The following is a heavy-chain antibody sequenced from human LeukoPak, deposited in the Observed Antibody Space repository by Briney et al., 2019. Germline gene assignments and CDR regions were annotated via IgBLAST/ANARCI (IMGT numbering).Heavy chain of an antibody. CDR2: IYHSGST. Sequence: SETLSLTCAVSGGSISSSNWWSWVRQPPGKGLEWIGEIYHSGSTNYNPSLKSRVTISVDTSKNQFSLKLSSLTAADTAVYYCARMRTGTGELDYWGQGTLVTVSS. CDR3: ARMRTGTGELDY. V-gene: IGHV4-4*02. CDR1: GGSISSSNW. J-gene: IGHJ4*02. D-gene: IGHD1-7*01.